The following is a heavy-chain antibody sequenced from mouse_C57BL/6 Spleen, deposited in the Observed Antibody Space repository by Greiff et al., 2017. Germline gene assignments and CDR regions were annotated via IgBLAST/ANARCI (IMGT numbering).Heavy chain of an antibody. V-gene: IGHV1-4*01. CDR3: AICYDYDYSFDY. CDR1: GYTFTSYT. D-gene: IGHD2-4*01. CDR2: INPSSGYT. Sequence: ESGAELARPGASVKMSCKASGYTFTSYTMHWVKQRPGQGLEWIGYINPSSGYTKYNQKFKDKATLTADKSSSTAYMQLSSLTSEDSAVYYCAICYDYDYSFDYWGQGTTLTVSS. J-gene: IGHJ2*01.